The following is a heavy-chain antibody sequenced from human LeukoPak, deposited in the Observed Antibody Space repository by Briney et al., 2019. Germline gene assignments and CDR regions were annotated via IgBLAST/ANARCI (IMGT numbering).Heavy chain of an antibody. CDR1: GFTFSSYG. J-gene: IGHJ6*02. CDR3: AKDHYPHNYYYGMDV. D-gene: IGHD3-10*01. Sequence: PGRSLRLSCAASGFTFSSYGMHWVRQAPGKGLEWVAVISYDGSNKYFADSVKGRFTISRDNSKNTLYLQMNSLRAEDTAVYYCAKDHYPHNYYYGMDVWGQGTTVTVSS. CDR2: ISYDGSNK. V-gene: IGHV3-30*18.